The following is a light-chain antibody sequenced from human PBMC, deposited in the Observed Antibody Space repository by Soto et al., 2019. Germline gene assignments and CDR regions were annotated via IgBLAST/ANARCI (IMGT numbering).Light chain of an antibody. V-gene: IGKV1-39*01. CDR1: QSISSY. Sequence: RRIQSPSSLSASLGDGVTVTCRASQSISSYVSWYQQKPGKAPKLLIYAASRLQSGVPSRLSGSRSGTDFTLTISSLQPEDFATYYCQQSYSRVTFGQGTKVDIK. J-gene: IGKJ1*01. CDR2: AAS. CDR3: QQSYSRVT.